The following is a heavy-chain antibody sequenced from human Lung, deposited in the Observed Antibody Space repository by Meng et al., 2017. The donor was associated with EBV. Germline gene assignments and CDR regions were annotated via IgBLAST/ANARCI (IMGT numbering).Heavy chain of an antibody. CDR1: GGSISSSSYY. CDR3: ARRMTVAIDF. J-gene: IGHJ4*02. Sequence: QLQLQESGPGPVKPSETLSLTCTVSGGSISSSSYYWGWIRQPPGKGPEWIGSIYYNGDSYSNPSLKSRVTISVDRSKSQFSLKVNSVTAADTAVYYCARRMTVAIDFWGQGTLVTASS. CDR2: IYYNGDS. V-gene: IGHV4-39*01. D-gene: IGHD5-12*01.